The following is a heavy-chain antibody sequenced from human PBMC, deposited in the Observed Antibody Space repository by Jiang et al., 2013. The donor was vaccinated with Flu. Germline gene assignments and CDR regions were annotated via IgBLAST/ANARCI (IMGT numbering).Heavy chain of an antibody. D-gene: IGHD6-19*01. CDR2: MNPNSGNT. Sequence: SGAEVKKPGASVKVSCKASGYTFTSYDINWVRQATGQGLEWMGWMNPNSGNTGYAQKFQGRVTMTRNTSISTAYMELSSLRSEDTAVYYCARGNVEQWLVRLRYYGMDVWGQGTTVTVSS. V-gene: IGHV1-8*01. J-gene: IGHJ6*02. CDR3: ARGNVEQWLVRLRYYGMDV. CDR1: GYTFTSYD.